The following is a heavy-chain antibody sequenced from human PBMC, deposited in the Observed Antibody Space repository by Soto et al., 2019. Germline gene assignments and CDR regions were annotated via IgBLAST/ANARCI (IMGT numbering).Heavy chain of an antibody. J-gene: IGHJ4*02. CDR3: ARDHFTDQFGSGSRDY. Sequence: QVQLVQSGAEVKKPGASVKVSCKTSGFTFRNFGFAWVRQAPGQGLECVGWISGYNGDTNFEQKFRGRVTMTIDTSTSTAYMELRSLKSDDTAVYYCARDHFTDQFGSGSRDYWGQGTLVTVSS. V-gene: IGHV1-18*04. CDR2: ISGYNGDT. D-gene: IGHD3-10*01. CDR1: GFTFRNFG.